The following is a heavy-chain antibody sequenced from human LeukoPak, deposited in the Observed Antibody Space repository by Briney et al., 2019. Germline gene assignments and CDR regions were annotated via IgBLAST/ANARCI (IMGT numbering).Heavy chain of an antibody. V-gene: IGHV3-30*04. D-gene: IGHD3-22*01. CDR3: ARGQFRLSDFDSSAFDY. Sequence: GGSLRLSCVASGFTFSNYAMHWVRQAPGKGLEWVAVISYGGSNKYYADSVNGRFIISRDNSKNTLYLQMISLSAEDTAVYYCARGQFRLSDFDSSAFDYWGQGTLVTVSS. CDR2: ISYGGSNK. J-gene: IGHJ4*02. CDR1: GFTFSNYA.